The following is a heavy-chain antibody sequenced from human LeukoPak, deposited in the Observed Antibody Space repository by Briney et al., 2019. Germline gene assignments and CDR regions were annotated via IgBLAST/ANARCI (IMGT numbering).Heavy chain of an antibody. D-gene: IGHD5-18*01. J-gene: IGHJ3*02. CDR1: GDSIGTYY. V-gene: IGHV4-59*01. CDR3: ARLLRGGYSYGWGAFDI. Sequence: SETLSLTCTVSGDSIGTYYWSWIRRPPGKGLEWIGHVYYAGITDYNPSLQSRVTISVDPSRNQLSLKLNSVTAADTAVYYCARLLRGGYSYGWGAFDIWGQGTMVTVSS. CDR2: VYYAGIT.